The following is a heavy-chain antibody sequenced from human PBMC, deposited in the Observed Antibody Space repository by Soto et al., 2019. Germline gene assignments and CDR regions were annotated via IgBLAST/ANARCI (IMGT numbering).Heavy chain of an antibody. J-gene: IGHJ5*02. D-gene: IGHD3-22*01. Sequence: SETLSLTCTVSGGSVRGDYYYWSWIRQPPGKGLEWIGCIYYSGSTNYNPSLKSRVTLSLDTSKNHFSLKLSSVTAADTEVYSCARESYDSSGYYSRWFDPWGKGTLVAVSS. V-gene: IGHV4-61*03. CDR1: GGSVRGDYYY. CDR3: ARESYDSSGYYSRWFDP. CDR2: IYYSGST.